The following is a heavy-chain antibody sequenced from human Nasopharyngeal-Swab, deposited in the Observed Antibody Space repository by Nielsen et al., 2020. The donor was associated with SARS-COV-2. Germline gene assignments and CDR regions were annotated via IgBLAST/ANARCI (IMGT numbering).Heavy chain of an antibody. J-gene: IGHJ4*02. D-gene: IGHD5-12*01. CDR2: ITSGNSV. Sequence: GESLKISCATSGFTFSPYTMTWVRQAPGKGLQWISYITSGNSVQYADSVRGRFTISRDNAKNSLYLQMNSLTAEDTAVYYCASERGGGYEDYWGQGTLVTVSS. CDR1: GFTFSPYT. V-gene: IGHV3-48*04. CDR3: ASERGGGYEDY.